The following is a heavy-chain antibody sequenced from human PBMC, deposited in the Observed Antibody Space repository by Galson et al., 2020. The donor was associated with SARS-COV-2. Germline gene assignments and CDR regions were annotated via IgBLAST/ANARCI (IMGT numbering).Heavy chain of an antibody. V-gene: IGHV3-49*03. D-gene: IGHD3-10*01. CDR3: TRDFKLVRGINYFYYGMEV. Sequence: GGSLRLSCTAFVFTFGDYAMSWFRQAPGKGLDWVGFIRSKAFGGTTEYAASVIGRFTISRDYSKSIAYLQMNSLKTEDTAVYFCTRDFKLVRGINYFYYGMEVWGQGTTITDSS. J-gene: IGHJ6*02. CDR2: IRSKAFGGTT. CDR1: VFTFGDYA.